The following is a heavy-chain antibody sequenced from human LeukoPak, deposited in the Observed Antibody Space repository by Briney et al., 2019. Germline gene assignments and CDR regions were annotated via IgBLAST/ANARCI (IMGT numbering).Heavy chain of an antibody. V-gene: IGHV4-39*01. D-gene: IGHD2-15*01. CDR2: IYYSGST. Sequence: SETLSLTCTVSGGSISSSSYYWGWIRQPPGKGLEWIGSIYYSGSTYYNPSLKSRVTISVDTSKNQFSLKLSSVTAADTAVYYWGRHGLLGYCSGGSCYEGGGGFDYWGQGTLVTVSS. CDR1: GGSISSSSYY. J-gene: IGHJ4*02. CDR3: GRHGLLGYCSGGSCYEGGGGFDY.